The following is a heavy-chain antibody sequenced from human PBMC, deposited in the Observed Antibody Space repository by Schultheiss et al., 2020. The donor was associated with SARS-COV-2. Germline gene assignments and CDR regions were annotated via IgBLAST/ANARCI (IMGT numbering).Heavy chain of an antibody. CDR2: MNPNSGNT. D-gene: IGHD6-19*01. Sequence: ASVKVSCKASGGTFSSYTISWVRQAPGQGLEWMGWMNPNSGNTGYAQKFQGRVTMTRDTSISTAYMELTRLRSDDTAVYYCARDRAGADYWGQGTLVTVSS. J-gene: IGHJ4*02. CDR1: GGTFSSYT. V-gene: IGHV1-8*02. CDR3: ARDRAGADY.